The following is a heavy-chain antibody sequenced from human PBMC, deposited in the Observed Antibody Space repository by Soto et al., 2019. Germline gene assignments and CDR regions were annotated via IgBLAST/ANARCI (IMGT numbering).Heavy chain of an antibody. V-gene: IGHV4-34*01. CDR3: ARLRDCSGGSGYSGGGDNGLGP. J-gene: IGHJ5*02. Sequence: PSETLSLTCAVYGGSFSGYYWSWIRQPPGKGLEWIGEINHSGSTNYNPSLKSRVTISVDTSKNQFSLKLSSVTAADTAVYYCARLRDCSGGSGYSGGGDNGLGPWGQGTRVT. D-gene: IGHD2-15*01. CDR1: GGSFSGYY. CDR2: INHSGST.